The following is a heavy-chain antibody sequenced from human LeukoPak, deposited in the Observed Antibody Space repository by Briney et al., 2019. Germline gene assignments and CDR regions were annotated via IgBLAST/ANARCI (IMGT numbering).Heavy chain of an antibody. D-gene: IGHD1/OR15-1a*01. V-gene: IGHV4-38-2*02. CDR3: ARDVGNKDYHMDV. J-gene: IGHJ6*03. Sequence: PSETLSLTCTVSGYSISSGYYWGWIRQPPGKGLEWIGSIYHSGSTYYNPSLKSRVTISVDTSKNQFSLKLSSVTAADTAVYYCARDVGNKDYHMDVWGKGTTVTVSS. CDR2: IYHSGST. CDR1: GYSISSGYY.